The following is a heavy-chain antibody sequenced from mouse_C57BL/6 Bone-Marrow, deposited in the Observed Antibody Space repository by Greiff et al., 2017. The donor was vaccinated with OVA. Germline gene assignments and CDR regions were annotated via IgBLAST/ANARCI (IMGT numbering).Heavy chain of an antibody. CDR3: ARVDGYYVDYFDY. V-gene: IGHV1-82*01. D-gene: IGHD2-3*01. CDR1: GYAFSSSW. CDR2: IYPGDGDT. Sequence: QVQLQQSGPELVKPGASVKISCKASGYAFSSSWMNWVKQRPGKGLEWIGRIYPGDGDTNYNGKFKGKATLTADKSSSTAYMQLSSLTSEDSAVYFGARVDGYYVDYFDYWGQGTTLTVSS. J-gene: IGHJ2*01.